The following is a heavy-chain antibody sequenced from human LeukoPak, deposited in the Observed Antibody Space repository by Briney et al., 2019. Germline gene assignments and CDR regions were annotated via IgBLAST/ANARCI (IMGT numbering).Heavy chain of an antibody. J-gene: IGHJ4*02. V-gene: IGHV3-23*01. Sequence: PGGSLRLSCAASGFTFSNYAMSWVRQAPGKGLEWVSGISGSATTYYTDSVKGRFTISRDNSKNTLYLQMNSLRAEDTAEYYCAKDRGFWSTQGGDYWGQGTLVTVSS. CDR1: GFTFSNYA. CDR3: AKDRGFWSTQGGDY. D-gene: IGHD3-10*01. CDR2: ISGSATT.